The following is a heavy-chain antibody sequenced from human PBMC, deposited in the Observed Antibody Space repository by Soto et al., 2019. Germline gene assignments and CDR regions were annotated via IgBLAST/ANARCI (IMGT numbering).Heavy chain of an antibody. V-gene: IGHV3-48*02. CDR1: GFSFSDYN. CDR2: ISTTNDI. CDR3: VRDHNWAFDY. J-gene: IGHJ4*02. Sequence: EVHLVESGGGLVQPGGSLRLSCAASGFSFSDYNMNWVRQAPGKGLEWSSYISTTNDIYYADSVRGRFAVSYDIAKNSLYLQMHSLRDDDTAFYFCVRDHNWAFDYWGQGNLVTV. D-gene: IGHD1-20*01.